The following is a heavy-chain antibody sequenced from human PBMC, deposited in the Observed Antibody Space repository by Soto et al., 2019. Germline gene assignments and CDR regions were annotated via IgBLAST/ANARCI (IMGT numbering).Heavy chain of an antibody. J-gene: IGHJ4*02. CDR2: IIPIFGTA. Sequence: SVKVSCKAYGGTFSSYAISWVRQAPGQGLEWMGGIIPIFGTANYAQKFQGRVTITANKSTSTAYMELSSLRSEDTAVYYCAVSLGSGYYYYFDYWGQGTLVTVSS. D-gene: IGHD3-22*01. CDR3: AVSLGSGYYYYFDY. V-gene: IGHV1-69*06. CDR1: GGTFSSYA.